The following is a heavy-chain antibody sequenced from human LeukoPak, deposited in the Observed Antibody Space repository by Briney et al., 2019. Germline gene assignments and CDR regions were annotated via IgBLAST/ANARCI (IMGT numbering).Heavy chain of an antibody. V-gene: IGHV4-31*03. D-gene: IGHD7-27*01. CDR2: IYYSGST. Sequence: PSETLSLTCTVSGGPISSGGYYCSWIRQHPGKGLEWIGYIYYSGSTNYNPSLKSRVTISVDTSKNQFSLKLRSVTAADTAVYYCARVGTGLGDFDLWGRGTLVTVSS. CDR3: ARVGTGLGDFDL. J-gene: IGHJ2*01. CDR1: GGPISSGGYY.